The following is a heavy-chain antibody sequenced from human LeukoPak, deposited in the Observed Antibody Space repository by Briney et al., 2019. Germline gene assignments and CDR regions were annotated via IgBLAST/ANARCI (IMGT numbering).Heavy chain of an antibody. J-gene: IGHJ2*01. CDR3: AKENVLRYFDWLLSEPPAHHWYFDL. D-gene: IGHD3-9*01. Sequence: GGSLRLSCAASGFTFSSYGMHWVRQAPGKGLEWVAVISYDGSNKYYADSVKGRFTISRDNSKNTLYLQMNSLRAEDTAVYYCAKENVLRYFDWLLSEPPAHHWYFDLWGRGTLVTVSS. CDR2: ISYDGSNK. CDR1: GFTFSSYG. V-gene: IGHV3-30*18.